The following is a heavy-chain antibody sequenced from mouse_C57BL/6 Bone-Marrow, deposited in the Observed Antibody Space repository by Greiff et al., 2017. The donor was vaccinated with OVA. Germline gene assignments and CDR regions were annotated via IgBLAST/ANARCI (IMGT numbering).Heavy chain of an antibody. CDR3: TPFFYGSPAWFAY. D-gene: IGHD1-1*01. J-gene: IGHJ3*01. CDR2: IDPENGDT. Sequence: VQLQQSGAELVRPGASVKLSCTASGFNIKDDYMHWVKQRPEQGLEWIGWIDPENGDTEYASKFQGKATITADPSSNTAYLQLSSLTSGDTAVYYCTPFFYGSPAWFAYWGQGTLVTV. V-gene: IGHV14-4*01. CDR1: GFNIKDDY.